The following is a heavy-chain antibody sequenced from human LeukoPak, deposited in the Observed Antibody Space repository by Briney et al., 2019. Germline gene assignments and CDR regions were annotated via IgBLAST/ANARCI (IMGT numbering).Heavy chain of an antibody. D-gene: IGHD2-2*01. CDR3: ARNMPSGDY. J-gene: IGHJ4*02. V-gene: IGHV4-39*01. CDR1: GGSISSSSYY. CDR2: IYYSGST. Sequence: KTSETLSLTCTVPGGSISSSSYYWGWLRQPPGKGLEWIGSIYYSGSTYYNPSLQNRVTISVDTSKNQFSLKLSSVTAADTAVYYCARNMPSGDYWGQGTLVTVSS.